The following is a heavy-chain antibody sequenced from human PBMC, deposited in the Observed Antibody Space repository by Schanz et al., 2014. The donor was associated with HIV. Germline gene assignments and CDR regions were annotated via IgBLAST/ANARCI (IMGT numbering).Heavy chain of an antibody. CDR1: GFTFRNYA. Sequence: VQLVESGGGVVQPGGSLRLSCAASGFTFRNYAMSWVRQAPGKGLEWVSVVYIGDSTFYANSVKGRFTISRDNSKNTLYLQMNSLRAEDTAMYFCARLLMITFGGVISPGGMDVWGQGTTVTVSS. D-gene: IGHD3-16*02. V-gene: IGHV3-66*04. J-gene: IGHJ6*02. CDR3: ARLLMITFGGVISPGGMDV. CDR2: VYIGDST.